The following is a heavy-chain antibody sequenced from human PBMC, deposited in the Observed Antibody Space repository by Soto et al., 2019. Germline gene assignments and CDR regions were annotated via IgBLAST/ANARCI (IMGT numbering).Heavy chain of an antibody. J-gene: IGHJ4*02. CDR2: IYYSGST. Sequence: PSETLSLTCTVSGGSISSGDYYWSWIRQPPGKGLEWIGYIYYSGSTYYNPSLKSRVTISVDTSKNQFSLKLSSVTAADTAVYYCAREMATTGPFDYWGQGTLVSVSS. CDR1: GGSISSGDYY. CDR3: AREMATTGPFDY. D-gene: IGHD1-1*01. V-gene: IGHV4-30-4*01.